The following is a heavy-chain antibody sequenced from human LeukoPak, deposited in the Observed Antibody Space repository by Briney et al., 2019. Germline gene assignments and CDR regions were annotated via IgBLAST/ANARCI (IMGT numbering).Heavy chain of an antibody. CDR1: GLTFRSHW. D-gene: IGHD6-19*01. CDR2: IRYEGSNE. Sequence: GGSLRLSCAVSGLTFRSHWMDWVRQAPGKGLEWVAFIRYEGSNEYYADSVKGRFTISRDNSKNTLYLQMNSLRGEDTAVYYCAKVYGVAGIDYWGQGTLVTVSS. V-gene: IGHV3-30*02. CDR3: AKVYGVAGIDY. J-gene: IGHJ4*02.